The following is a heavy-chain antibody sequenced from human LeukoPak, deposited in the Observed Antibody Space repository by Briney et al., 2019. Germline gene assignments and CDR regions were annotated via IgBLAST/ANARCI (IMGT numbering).Heavy chain of an antibody. D-gene: IGHD3-22*01. CDR3: ARDGYYDSSGYSDY. CDR2: INPKRGGT. J-gene: IGHJ4*02. V-gene: IGHV1-2*02. CDR1: GYTFTSYY. Sequence: ASVKVSCKASGYTFTSYYIHWVRQAPGQGLEWMGWINPKRGGTKYVQKFQGRVTMTSDTSMSTVYMEMSRLRSDDTAVYYCARDGYYDSSGYSDYWGQGTLVTVSS.